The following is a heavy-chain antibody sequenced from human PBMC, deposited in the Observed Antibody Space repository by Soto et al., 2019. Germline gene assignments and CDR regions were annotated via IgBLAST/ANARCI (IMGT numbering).Heavy chain of an antibody. CDR1: GFIFSSYG. J-gene: IGHJ4*02. Sequence: QVPLVESGGGVVQPGRSLRLSCAASGFIFSSYGMHWVRQAPGKGLEWVAIIPYDGGNQYYADSVKGRFTISRDNSKNTLYLLMNRLRVEDTAVYYCAKSGPGTAGTSLPDYWGQGALVTVSS. CDR3: AKSGPGTAGTSLPDY. V-gene: IGHV3-30*18. D-gene: IGHD6-13*01. CDR2: IPYDGGNQ.